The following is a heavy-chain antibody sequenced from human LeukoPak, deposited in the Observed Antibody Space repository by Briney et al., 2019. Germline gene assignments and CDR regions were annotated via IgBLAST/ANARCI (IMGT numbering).Heavy chain of an antibody. CDR1: KFTFSSYA. CDR2: ISYDGNSK. CDR3: ARGEFNSGDLDY. Sequence: PGGSLRLSCAASKFTFSSYAIVWVRQAPGRGLEWVAVISYDGNSKYHAESVKGRFTISRDNSKNTLYLQMNSLRAEDTAVYFCARGEFNSGDLDYWGQGTLVTVSS. V-gene: IGHV3-30-3*01. J-gene: IGHJ4*02. D-gene: IGHD3-10*01.